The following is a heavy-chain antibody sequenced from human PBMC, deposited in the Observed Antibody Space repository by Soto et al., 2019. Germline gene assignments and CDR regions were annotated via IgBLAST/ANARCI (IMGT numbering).Heavy chain of an antibody. CDR2: TYYRSKWYY. J-gene: IGHJ5*01. D-gene: IGHD2-8*01. CDR3: ARLIGNSWLDS. Sequence: PSQTLSLTCAISGDSVSTNSATWDWFRQSPSRGLEWLGRTYYRSKWYYDYAVSVKGRITISPDTSSNLFSLQLNSVTPVVIAVYYCARLIGNSWLDSWGQGTLVTVSS. CDR1: GDSVSTNSAT. V-gene: IGHV6-1*01.